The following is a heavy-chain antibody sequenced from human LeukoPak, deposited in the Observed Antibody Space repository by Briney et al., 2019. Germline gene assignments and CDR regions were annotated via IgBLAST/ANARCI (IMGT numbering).Heavy chain of an antibody. CDR2: INHSGST. Sequence: SETLSLTCAVYGGSFSGYYWSWIRQPPGKGLEWIGEINHSGSTNYNPSLKSRVTIPVDTSKNQFSLKLSSVTAADTAVYYCARGGGGSLRFWGQGTLVTVSS. CDR3: ARGGGGSLRF. D-gene: IGHD3-3*01. V-gene: IGHV4-34*01. CDR1: GGSFSGYY. J-gene: IGHJ4*02.